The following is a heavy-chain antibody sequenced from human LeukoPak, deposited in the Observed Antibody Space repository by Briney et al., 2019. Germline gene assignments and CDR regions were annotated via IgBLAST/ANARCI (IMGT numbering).Heavy chain of an antibody. CDR3: ARSAGSAFFDY. Sequence: ASVKVSCKASGYTFTGFYIHWVRQAPGQGLERMGWIYSDSGDTNYAQKFQGCVTMTRDTSISTAYMELSRLTSDDTAVYYCARSAGSAFFDYWGQGTLVTVSS. V-gene: IGHV1-2*04. J-gene: IGHJ4*02. D-gene: IGHD2-15*01. CDR2: IYSDSGDT. CDR1: GYTFTGFY.